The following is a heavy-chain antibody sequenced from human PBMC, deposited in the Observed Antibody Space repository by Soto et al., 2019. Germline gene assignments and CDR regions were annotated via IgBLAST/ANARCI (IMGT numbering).Heavy chain of an antibody. CDR3: ARHADSSSSS. CDR1: GFSFSAYM. D-gene: IGHD6-6*01. CDR2: ANKDGSVT. Sequence: EVQLVESGGGLVQPGGSLRLSCAASGFSFSAYMMDWVRQAPGKGLVWVSRANKDGSVTTYADSVKGRFTISRDNAKNTLSLLLNSLRADDTAVYYCARHADSSSSSWGQGTLVTVSS. J-gene: IGHJ5*02. V-gene: IGHV3-74*01.